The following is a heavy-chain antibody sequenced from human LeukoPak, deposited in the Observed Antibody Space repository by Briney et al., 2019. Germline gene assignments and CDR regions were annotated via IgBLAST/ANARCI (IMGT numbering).Heavy chain of an antibody. CDR3: ARGGYYYDSSGYYYYYYYMDV. D-gene: IGHD3-22*01. CDR1: GGSFSGYY. J-gene: IGHJ6*03. CDR2: INHSGST. V-gene: IGHV4-34*01. Sequence: PSETLSLTCAVYGGSFSGYYWSWIRQPPGKGLEWIGEINHSGSTNYNPSLKSRVTMSVDTSKNQFSLKLSSVTAADTAVYYCARGGYYYDSSGYYYYYYYMDVWGKGTTVTVSS.